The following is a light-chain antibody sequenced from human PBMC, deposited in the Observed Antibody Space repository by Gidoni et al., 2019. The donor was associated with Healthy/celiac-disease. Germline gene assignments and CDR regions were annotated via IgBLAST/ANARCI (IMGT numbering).Light chain of an antibody. Sequence: QSALTQPASVSGSPGQSIPISCTGTSSDVGGYNYVSWYQQHPGKAPKLMIYDVSNRPSGVSNRFSGSKSGNTASLTISGLQAEDEADYYCSSYTSSSTSPYVFGTGTKVTVL. CDR1: SSDVGGYNY. J-gene: IGLJ1*01. CDR3: SSYTSSSTSPYV. V-gene: IGLV2-14*03. CDR2: DVS.